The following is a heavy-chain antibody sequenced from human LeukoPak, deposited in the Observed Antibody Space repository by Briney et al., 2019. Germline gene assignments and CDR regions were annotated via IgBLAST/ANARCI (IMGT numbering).Heavy chain of an antibody. Sequence: GRSLRLSCAASGFTFSSYGMHWVRQGPGKGLEWVAVISYDGSNKYYADSVKGRFTISRDNSKNTLYLQMNSLRAEDTAVYYCAKDLRAYYYGSGSFDYWGQGTLVTVSS. CDR2: ISYDGSNK. CDR1: GFTFSSYG. V-gene: IGHV3-30*18. D-gene: IGHD3-10*01. CDR3: AKDLRAYYYGSGSFDY. J-gene: IGHJ4*02.